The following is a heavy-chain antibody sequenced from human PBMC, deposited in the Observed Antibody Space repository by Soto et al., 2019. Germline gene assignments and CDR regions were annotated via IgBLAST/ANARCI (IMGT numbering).Heavy chain of an antibody. D-gene: IGHD1-26*01. Sequence: GGSLRLSCAASGFTFSSYSMNWVRQAPGKGLEWVSSISSSSSYIYYADSVKGRFTISRDNAKNSLYLQMNSLRAEDTAVYYCARAWELPPYHYYYGMDVWGQGTTVTVSS. J-gene: IGHJ6*02. CDR3: ARAWELPPYHYYYGMDV. V-gene: IGHV3-21*01. CDR1: GFTFSSYS. CDR2: ISSSSSYI.